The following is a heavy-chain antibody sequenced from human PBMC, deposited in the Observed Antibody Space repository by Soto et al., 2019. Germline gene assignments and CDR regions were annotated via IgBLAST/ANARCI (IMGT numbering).Heavy chain of an antibody. Sequence: LLESGGGLVQPGGSLRLSCAASGFTFTTYAMGWVRQAPGKGLEWVSSISGSGAVTFYADSVKGRFTISRDNAKKMVYLQMNGLRADDTALYYCAKEALTVAGNNFDSWGQGTLVTVSS. CDR1: GFTFTTYA. J-gene: IGHJ4*02. V-gene: IGHV3-23*01. D-gene: IGHD6-19*01. CDR3: AKEALTVAGNNFDS. CDR2: ISGSGAVT.